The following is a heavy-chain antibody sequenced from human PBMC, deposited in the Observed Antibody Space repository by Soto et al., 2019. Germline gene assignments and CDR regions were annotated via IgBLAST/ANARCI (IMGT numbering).Heavy chain of an antibody. J-gene: IGHJ1*01. Sequence: ESGPTLVNPTQTLTLTCVFSGFSLNTVGVTVGWIRQPPGKALEWVALIYWDDGKRYSPSLKSRLTITKETSRNQVVLTMTNVDPEDTATYFCENSTANRVDFKHWGEGTLVNVSS. CDR3: ENSTANRVDFKH. CDR2: IYWDDGK. V-gene: IGHV2-5*02. D-gene: IGHD2-21*01. CDR1: GFSLNTVGVT.